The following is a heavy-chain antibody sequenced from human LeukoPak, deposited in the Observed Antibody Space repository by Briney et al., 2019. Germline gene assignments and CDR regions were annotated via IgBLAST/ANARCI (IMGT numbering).Heavy chain of an antibody. CDR2: ISGSGDIT. CDR3: AKVSRFAVVPAAMLDY. CDR1: GFTFRSYA. J-gene: IGHJ4*02. D-gene: IGHD2-2*01. V-gene: IGHV3-23*01. Sequence: GGSLRLSCAASGFTFRSYAMSWVRQAPGKGLEWVSAISGSGDITYYADSVKGRFTMSRDNFKNTLYLQMNSLRAEDTAVYYCAKVSRFAVVPAAMLDYWGQGIQVTVSS.